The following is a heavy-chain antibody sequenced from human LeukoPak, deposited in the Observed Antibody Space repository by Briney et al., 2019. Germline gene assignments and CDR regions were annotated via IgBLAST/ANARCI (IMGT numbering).Heavy chain of an antibody. Sequence: PGGSLRLSCAASGFTFSSYGMHWVRQAPGKGLEWVAVISYDGSNKYYADSVKGRFTISRDNSKNTLYLQMNSLRAEDTAVYYCAKDWKRGYYYDSSGYSPDYWGQGTLVTVSS. CDR2: ISYDGSNK. J-gene: IGHJ4*02. D-gene: IGHD3-22*01. V-gene: IGHV3-30*18. CDR3: AKDWKRGYYYDSSGYSPDY. CDR1: GFTFSSYG.